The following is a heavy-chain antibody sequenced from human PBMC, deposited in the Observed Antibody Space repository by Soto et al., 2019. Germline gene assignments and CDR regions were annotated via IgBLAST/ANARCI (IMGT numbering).Heavy chain of an antibody. Sequence: GASVKVSCKASGGTFSSYATSWVRQAPGQGLEWMGGIIPIFGTANYAQKFQGRVTITADESTSTAYMELSSLRSEDTAVYYCAASYYYDSSGYYRHFDYWGQGTLVTVSS. CDR3: AASYYYDSSGYYRHFDY. D-gene: IGHD3-22*01. J-gene: IGHJ4*02. CDR1: GGTFSSYA. V-gene: IGHV1-69*13. CDR2: IIPIFGTA.